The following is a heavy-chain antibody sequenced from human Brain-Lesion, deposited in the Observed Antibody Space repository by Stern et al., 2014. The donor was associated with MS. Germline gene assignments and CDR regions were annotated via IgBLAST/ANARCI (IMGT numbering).Heavy chain of an antibody. CDR1: GGSISSSTYY. D-gene: IGHD1-26*01. V-gene: IGHV4-39*01. J-gene: IGHJ4*02. CDR3: ARHDSVPRPSQLYSARDRGPGYFDY. Sequence: MQLVESGPGLVKPSETLSLTCTVSGGSISSSTYYWAWIRQPPGKGLEWIGNIYYSGFTYYNPSLKSRVTISVGMSKNQFSLKLSSVTAADTAIYYCARHDSVPRPSQLYSARDRGPGYFDYWGQGTLVTVSS. CDR2: IYYSGFT.